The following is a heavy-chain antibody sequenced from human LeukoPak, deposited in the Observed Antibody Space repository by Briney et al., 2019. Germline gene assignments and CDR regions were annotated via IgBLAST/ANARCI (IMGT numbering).Heavy chain of an antibody. CDR3: AKDRTVGASYWYFDL. CDR2: ISGNGGNT. J-gene: IGHJ2*01. CDR1: GFTFSNSA. Sequence: GGSLRLSCAASGFTFSNSAMSWVRQAPGKGLEWVSAISGNGGNTYYADSVKGRFTISGDSSKNTLFLHMNTLRAEDTAIYYCAKDRTVGASYWYFDLWGRGTLVTVSS. V-gene: IGHV3-23*01. D-gene: IGHD1-26*01.